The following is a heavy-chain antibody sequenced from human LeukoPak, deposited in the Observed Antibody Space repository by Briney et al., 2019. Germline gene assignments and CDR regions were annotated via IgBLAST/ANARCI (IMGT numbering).Heavy chain of an antibody. CDR1: GFTFSNYW. V-gene: IGHV3-7*01. Sequence: GGSLRLSCAASGFTFSNYWMSWVRLAPGKGLEWVANVVSDGSDKYYVDSVKGRFTISRDNAKNSLYLQMNSLRVGDTAVYYCARNNYYARDYWGQGILVTVSS. D-gene: IGHD3-22*01. CDR2: VVSDGSDK. CDR3: ARNNYYARDY. J-gene: IGHJ4*02.